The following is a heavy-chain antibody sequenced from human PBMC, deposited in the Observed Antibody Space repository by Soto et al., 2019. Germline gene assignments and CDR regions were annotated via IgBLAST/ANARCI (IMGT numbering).Heavy chain of an antibody. J-gene: IGHJ3*02. CDR1: GYTFTSYG. Sequence: ASVKVSCKASGYTFTSYGISWVRQAPGQGLEWMGWISAYNGNTNYAQKLQGRVTMTTDTSTSTAYMELRSLRSDDTAVYYCARGLRYFDWLLPKAPFDAFDIWGKGTMVTVSS. CDR3: ARGLRYFDWLLPKAPFDAFDI. CDR2: ISAYNGNT. D-gene: IGHD3-9*01. V-gene: IGHV1-18*01.